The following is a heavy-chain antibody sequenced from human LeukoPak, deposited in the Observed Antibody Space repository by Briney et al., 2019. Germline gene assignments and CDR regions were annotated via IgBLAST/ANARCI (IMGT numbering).Heavy chain of an antibody. D-gene: IGHD3-10*01. Sequence: GGSLRLSCAASGFTFSSYAMSWVRQAPGKGLEWVSRINSYGSSTSYADSVKGRFTISRDNAKNTLYLQMNSLRAEDTAVYYCAREGIGENAPNYFDYWGQGTLVTVSS. CDR3: AREGIGENAPNYFDY. CDR2: INSYGSST. CDR1: GFTFSSYA. V-gene: IGHV3-74*01. J-gene: IGHJ4*02.